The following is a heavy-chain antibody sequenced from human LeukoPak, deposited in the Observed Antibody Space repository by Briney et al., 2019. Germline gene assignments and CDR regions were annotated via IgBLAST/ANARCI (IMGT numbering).Heavy chain of an antibody. D-gene: IGHD3-10*01. CDR3: AKDIGKGGLLWFGELLRWGTYYGMDV. V-gene: IGHV3-48*04. CDR1: GFTFSIYS. CDR2: VGSSSGAI. Sequence: PGGSLRLSCAASGFTFSIYSMNWVRQAPGKGLQWVSYVGSSSGAIYYADSVKGRFTISRDNAKNSLYLQMNSLRAEDTALYYCAKDIGKGGLLWFGELLRWGTYYGMDVWGQGTTVTVSS. J-gene: IGHJ6*02.